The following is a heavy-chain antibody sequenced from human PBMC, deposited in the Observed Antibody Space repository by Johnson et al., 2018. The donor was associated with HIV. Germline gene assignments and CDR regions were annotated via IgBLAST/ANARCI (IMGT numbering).Heavy chain of an antibody. D-gene: IGHD5-18*01. CDR3: ARGGIREYSYGPGAFDI. Sequence: VQLVESGGGLIQPGGSLRLSCAASGFTVSSNYMSWVRQAPGKGLEWVSVIYSGGSTYYADSVKGRFTISRDNSKNTLYLQMNSLRAEDTAVYYCARGGIREYSYGPGAFDIWGQGTMVTVSS. CDR2: IYSGGST. CDR1: GFTVSSNY. V-gene: IGHV3-66*03. J-gene: IGHJ3*02.